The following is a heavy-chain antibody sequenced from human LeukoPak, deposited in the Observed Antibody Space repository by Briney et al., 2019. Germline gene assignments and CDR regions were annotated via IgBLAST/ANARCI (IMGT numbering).Heavy chain of an antibody. CDR1: GGSINSYY. CDR3: ARGGNYDTGGYYYYFYQ. Sequence: SSETLSLTCTVSGGSINSYYWSWIRQPAGKGLEWIGRIYTSGSTNYNPSLKSRVTMSIDTSKNQFSLKLSSVTAADTAVYYCARGGNYDTGGYYYYFYQWGQGTLVTVSS. D-gene: IGHD3-22*01. V-gene: IGHV4-4*07. CDR2: IYTSGST. J-gene: IGHJ4*02.